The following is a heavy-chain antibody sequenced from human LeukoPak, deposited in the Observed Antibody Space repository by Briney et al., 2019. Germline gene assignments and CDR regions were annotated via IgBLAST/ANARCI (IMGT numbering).Heavy chain of an antibody. CDR3: ARVSSGSYSLDY. D-gene: IGHD1-26*01. Sequence: LSLTCTVSGGSISSYYWSWIRQPPGKGLEWVSYISSSGSTIYYADSVKGRLTISRDNAKNSLYLQMNSLRAEDTAVYYCARVSSGSYSLDYWGQGTLVTVSS. CDR1: GGSISSYY. CDR2: ISSSGSTI. V-gene: IGHV3-11*01. J-gene: IGHJ4*02.